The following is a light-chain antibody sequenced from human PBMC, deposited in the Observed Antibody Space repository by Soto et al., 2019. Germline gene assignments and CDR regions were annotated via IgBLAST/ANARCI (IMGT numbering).Light chain of an antibody. Sequence: DIQMTQSPSTLSASVVDRVTITCRASQSISSWLAWYQQKPGKAPKLLIYDASSLESGVPSRFSGSGSGTEFTLTISSLQPDDFATYYCQQYNRPITFGQGTRLEIK. CDR1: QSISSW. CDR3: QQYNRPIT. CDR2: DAS. J-gene: IGKJ5*01. V-gene: IGKV1-5*01.